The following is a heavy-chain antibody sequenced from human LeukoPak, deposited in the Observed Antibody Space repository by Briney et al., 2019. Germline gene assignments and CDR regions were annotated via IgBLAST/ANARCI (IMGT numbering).Heavy chain of an antibody. CDR3: TTDPEGPTTSNGMDV. CDR1: GFTFSNAW. CDR2: IKSKTDGGTT. D-gene: IGHD1-26*01. Sequence: KTGGSLRLSCAASGFTFSNAWMSWVRQAPGKGLEWVGRIKSKTDGGTTDYAAPVKGRFTISRDDSKNTLYLQMNSLKTEDTAVYYCTTDPEGPTTSNGMDVWGQGTTVTVSS. J-gene: IGHJ6*02. V-gene: IGHV3-15*01.